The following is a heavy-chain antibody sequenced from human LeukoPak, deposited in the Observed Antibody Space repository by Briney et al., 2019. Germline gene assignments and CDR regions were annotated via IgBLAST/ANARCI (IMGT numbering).Heavy chain of an antibody. V-gene: IGHV4-61*02. CDR1: GGSISSGSYD. CDR2: IYTSGST. J-gene: IGHJ4*02. Sequence: PSQTLSLTCTVYGGSISSGSYDWSWIRQPAGKGLEWIGRIYTSGSTNYNRALKSRITISVDTSKNKFTLKLSAVTAADTAVYYCARVDGHAGYYDSSGFLDYWGQGTLVTVSS. CDR3: ARVDGHAGYYDSSGFLDY. D-gene: IGHD3-22*01.